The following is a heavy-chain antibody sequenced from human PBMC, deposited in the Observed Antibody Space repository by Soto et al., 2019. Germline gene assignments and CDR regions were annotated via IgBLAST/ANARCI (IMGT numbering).Heavy chain of an antibody. CDR1: GFTFSSYA. Sequence: GGSLRLSCAASGFTFSSYAMHWVRQAPGKGLEWVAVISYDGSNKYYADSVKGRFTISRDNSKNTLYLQMNSLRAEDMAVYYCARNPSPTHYYDSSGYYANFDYWGQGTLVTVSS. V-gene: IGHV3-30-3*01. J-gene: IGHJ4*02. D-gene: IGHD3-22*01. CDR2: ISYDGSNK. CDR3: ARNPSPTHYYDSSGYYANFDY.